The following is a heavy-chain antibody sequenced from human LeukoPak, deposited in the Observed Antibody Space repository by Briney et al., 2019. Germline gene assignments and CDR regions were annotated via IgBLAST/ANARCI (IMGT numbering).Heavy chain of an antibody. CDR1: GDSFSSLSLY. CDR2: GNARGST. CDR3: ARESTGTGRYHRYDL. V-gene: IGHV4-61*02. Sequence: SQTLSLTCSVSGDSFSSLSLYWSWIRQPAGKGLEWIGRGNARGSTDYSPSLRSRITISVDTSKKQVSLRLSSVTAADTAVYYCARESTGTGRYHRYDLWGQGTLVTVSS. J-gene: IGHJ5*02. D-gene: IGHD3-9*01.